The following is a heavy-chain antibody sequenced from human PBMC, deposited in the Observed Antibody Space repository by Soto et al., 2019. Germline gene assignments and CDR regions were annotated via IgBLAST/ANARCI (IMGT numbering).Heavy chain of an antibody. Sequence: EVQLVESGGDLVQPGGSLKLSCAASGLIVSRNYMSWVRRAPGEGLEWVSVIKGRFTISRDNFKNTVYLQMNSLRAEDTALYYCASDGDFDALDVWGQGTVVSVSS. J-gene: IGHJ3*01. V-gene: IGHV3-66*01. CDR2: I. CDR1: GLIVSRNY. CDR3: ASDGDFDALDV. D-gene: IGHD4-17*01.